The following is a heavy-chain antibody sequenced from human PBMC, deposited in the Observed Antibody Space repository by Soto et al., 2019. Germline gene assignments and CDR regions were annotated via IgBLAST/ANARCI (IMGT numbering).Heavy chain of an antibody. CDR2: ITVYNGHT. CDR1: GYSFPDYS. D-gene: IGHD3-10*01. J-gene: IGHJ4*02. CDR3: ARGTRSYLSYVES. Sequence: ASVKVSCKTSGYSFPDYSINWVRQAPGQGLEWLGWITVYNGHTNYAPSLQGRITITTDTATSTVYMELTTLRSDDTAVYYCARGTRSYLSYVESWGQGTPVTVS. V-gene: IGHV1-18*01.